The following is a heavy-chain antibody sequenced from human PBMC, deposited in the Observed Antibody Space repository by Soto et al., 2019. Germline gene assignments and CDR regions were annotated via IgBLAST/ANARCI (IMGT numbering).Heavy chain of an antibody. D-gene: IGHD2-2*02. CDR1: GGSISSAAYY. Sequence: QVQLQESGPGLVKPSQTLSLTCTVSGGSISSAAYYWSWIRQHPGKGLEWIGYISHSGSTYYNPSLKSRVIISVDTSQTQSSLSLTSVTAADTAVYYCAREYTYGSNFFDCWGQGALVTVSS. CDR2: ISHSGST. V-gene: IGHV4-31*03. CDR3: AREYTYGSNFFDC. J-gene: IGHJ4*02.